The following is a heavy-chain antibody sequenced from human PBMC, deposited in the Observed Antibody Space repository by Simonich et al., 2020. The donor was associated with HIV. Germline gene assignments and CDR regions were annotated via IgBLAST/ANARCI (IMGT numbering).Heavy chain of an antibody. CDR3: ARDLPIGSYFDY. CDR2: ITGYNGTT. J-gene: IGHJ4*02. Sequence: QVQLVQSGAEVKKPGASVKVSCKASGYTYINYGINWVRQAPGQGLEWMGRITGYNGTTDSAQKFRGRLTLTTDTSTTTAYMELRSLRSDDTAVYYCARDLPIGSYFDYWGQGTLVTVSS. V-gene: IGHV1-18*01. CDR1: GYTYINYG. D-gene: IGHD1-26*01.